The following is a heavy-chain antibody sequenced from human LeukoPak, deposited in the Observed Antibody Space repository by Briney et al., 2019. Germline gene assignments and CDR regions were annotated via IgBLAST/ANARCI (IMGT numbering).Heavy chain of an antibody. Sequence: QPSETLSLTCTVSGGSISRYYWSWIRQPPGKGLEWIAYIYYRWSTNYNPSLKSRVTISVDTSKNQFSLKLTSVTAADTAVYYCARDRHYYDSSGYYYPPAFFDYWGQGTLVTVSS. D-gene: IGHD3-22*01. V-gene: IGHV4-59*12. CDR1: GGSISRYY. J-gene: IGHJ4*02. CDR2: IYYRWST. CDR3: ARDRHYYDSSGYYYPPAFFDY.